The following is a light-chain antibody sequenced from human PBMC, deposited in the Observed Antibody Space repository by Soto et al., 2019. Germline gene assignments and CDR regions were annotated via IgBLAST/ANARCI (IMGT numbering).Light chain of an antibody. CDR2: DAS. Sequence: DIQMTQSPSAMSASVGDRVTITCRASQDISNYLAWFQQKPGKVPKRLIYDASSLQSGVPARFSGSRSGTEFTLTISSLQPEDFATYYCLQHKSYPLTFGGGTKVEIK. V-gene: IGKV1-17*03. J-gene: IGKJ4*01. CDR3: LQHKSYPLT. CDR1: QDISNY.